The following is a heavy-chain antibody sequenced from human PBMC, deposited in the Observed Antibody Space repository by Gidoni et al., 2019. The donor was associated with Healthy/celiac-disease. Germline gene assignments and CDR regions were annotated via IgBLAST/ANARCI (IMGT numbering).Heavy chain of an antibody. V-gene: IGHV3-49*05. Sequence: EVQLVESGGGLVKPGRSLRLSCTASGFTFGDYAMSWFRQAPGKGLEWVGFIRSKAYGGTTEYAASVKGRFTISRDDSKSIAYLQMNSLKTEDTAVYYCSLSGYGSGSYGPYYYYGMDVWGQGTTVTVSS. D-gene: IGHD3-10*01. CDR1: GFTFGDYA. J-gene: IGHJ6*02. CDR2: IRSKAYGGTT. CDR3: SLSGYGSGSYGPYYYYGMDV.